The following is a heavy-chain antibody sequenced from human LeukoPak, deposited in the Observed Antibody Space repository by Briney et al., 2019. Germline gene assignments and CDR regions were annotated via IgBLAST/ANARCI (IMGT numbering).Heavy chain of an antibody. J-gene: IGHJ6*03. CDR3: ARTYSSSWYRYGYPSYYYYYYMDV. V-gene: IGHV1-18*01. CDR1: GYTFTTYG. CDR2: ISAYKGNT. D-gene: IGHD6-13*01. Sequence: ASVKVSCKASGYTFTTYGISWVRQAPGQGLEWMGWISAYKGNTNYAQKFQGRVTMTTDTSTSTAYMELRSLRSDDTAVYYCARTYSSSWYRYGYPSYYYYYYMDVWGKGTTVTVSS.